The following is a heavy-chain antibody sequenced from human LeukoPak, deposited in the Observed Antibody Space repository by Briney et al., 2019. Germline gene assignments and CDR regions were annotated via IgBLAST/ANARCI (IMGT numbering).Heavy chain of an antibody. CDR1: GYTFTSYD. CDR3: ARSLHYYGSGNFDY. J-gene: IGHJ4*02. CDR2: MNPNSGNT. V-gene: IGHV1-8*01. Sequence: GASVKVSCKASGYTFTSYDINWVRQATGQGLEWMGWMNPNSGNTGYARKFQGRVTMTRNTSISTAYMELSSLRSEDTAVYYCARSLHYYGSGNFDYWGQGTLVTVSS. D-gene: IGHD3-10*01.